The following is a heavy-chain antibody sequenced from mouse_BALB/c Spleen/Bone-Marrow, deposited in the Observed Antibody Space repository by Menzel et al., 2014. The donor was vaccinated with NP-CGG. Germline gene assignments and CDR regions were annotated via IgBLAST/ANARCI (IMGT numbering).Heavy chain of an antibody. CDR3: AGGGVRGGYWYFDV. CDR1: GYTFSSYW. CDR2: ILPGSGST. V-gene: IGHV1-9*01. Sequence: QVQLQQSGAELMKPGASVKISCKATGYTFSSYWIEWVKQRPGHGLEWIGEILPGSGSTNYNEKFKGKATFTADTSSNTAYMQRSSQLSGVSAVYDGAGGGVRGGYWYFDVWGAGTTVTVSS. J-gene: IGHJ1*01.